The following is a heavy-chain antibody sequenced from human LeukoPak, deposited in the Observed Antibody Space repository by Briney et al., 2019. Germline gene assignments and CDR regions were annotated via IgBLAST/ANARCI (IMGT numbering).Heavy chain of an antibody. CDR3: ARDSGSYCPDY. J-gene: IGHJ4*02. CDR1: GFTFSSYS. Sequence: PGRSLRLSCAASGFTFSSYSMNWVRQAPGKGLEWVSSISSSSSYIYYADSVKGRFTISRDNAKNSLYLQMNSLRAEDTAVYYCARDSGSYCPDYWGQGTLVTVSS. CDR2: ISSSSSYI. V-gene: IGHV3-21*01. D-gene: IGHD1-26*01.